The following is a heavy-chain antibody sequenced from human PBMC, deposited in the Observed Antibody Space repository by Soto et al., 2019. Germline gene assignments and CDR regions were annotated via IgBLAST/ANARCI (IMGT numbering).Heavy chain of an antibody. J-gene: IGHJ4*02. CDR2: IKHSGST. CDR3: ARGDILTGYSH. V-gene: IGHV4-34*01. CDR1: GGSFSGYY. D-gene: IGHD3-9*01. Sequence: QVQLQQWGAGLLKPSETLSLTCAVYGGSFSGYYWSWIRQPPGKGLEWIGEIKHSGSTNYNPSLKRRVTMSVDRSKNQFSLKLTSVTAADTAVYYCARGDILTGYSHWGQGTLVTVSS.